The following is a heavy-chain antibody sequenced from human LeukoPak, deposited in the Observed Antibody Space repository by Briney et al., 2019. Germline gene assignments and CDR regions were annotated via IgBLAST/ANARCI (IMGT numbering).Heavy chain of an antibody. V-gene: IGHV3-23*01. D-gene: IGHD1-14*01. CDR3: AKDHPAGDYFDY. CDR1: GFTFSTYA. CDR2: ISGSGGST. J-gene: IGHJ4*02. Sequence: GGSLRLSCAASGFTFSTYAMSWVRQAPGKGLEWVSAISGSGGSTFNADSVKGRFTISRDNSKNTLFLQMNSLRAEDTAIYYCAKDHPAGDYFDYWGQGTLVTVSS.